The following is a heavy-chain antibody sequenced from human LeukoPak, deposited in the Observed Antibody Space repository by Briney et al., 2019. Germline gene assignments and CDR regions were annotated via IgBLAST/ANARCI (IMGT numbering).Heavy chain of an antibody. D-gene: IGHD3-3*01. CDR2: ISGSGGTT. Sequence: GGSLRLSCAASGFTFSSYWMSWVRQAPGKGLEWVSAISGSGGTTYYADSVKGRFTISRDNSKNTLYLQMNSLRAEDTAVYYCAKDYRPHDFWSGLVDYWGQGTLVTVSS. CDR3: AKDYRPHDFWSGLVDY. J-gene: IGHJ4*02. V-gene: IGHV3-23*01. CDR1: GFTFSSYW.